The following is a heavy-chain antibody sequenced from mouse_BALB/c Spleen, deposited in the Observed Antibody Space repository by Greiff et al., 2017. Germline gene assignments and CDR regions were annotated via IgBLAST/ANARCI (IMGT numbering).Heavy chain of an antibody. CDR1: GYSITSGYY. V-gene: IGHV3-6*02. D-gene: IGHD1-1*01. CDR2: ISYDGSN. Sequence: VQLQQSGPGLVKPSQSLSLTCSVTGYSITSGYYWNWIRQFPGNKLEWMGYISYDGSNNYNPSLKNRISITRDTSKNQFFLKLNSVTTEDTATYYCASYYYGSRAWFAYWGQGTLVTVSA. CDR3: ASYYYGSRAWFAY. J-gene: IGHJ3*01.